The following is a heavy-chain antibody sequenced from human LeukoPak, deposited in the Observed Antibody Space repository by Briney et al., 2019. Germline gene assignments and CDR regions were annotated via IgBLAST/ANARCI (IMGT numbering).Heavy chain of an antibody. J-gene: IGHJ4*02. Sequence: ASVKVSCKASGYTFTSYGISWVRQAPGQGPEWMGWISAYNGNTNYAQKLQGRVTMTTDTSTSTAYMELRSLRSDDTAVYYCARTPPGIAAAGIRGFFDYWGQGTLVTVSS. D-gene: IGHD6-13*01. CDR3: ARTPPGIAAAGIRGFFDY. V-gene: IGHV1-18*01. CDR1: GYTFTSYG. CDR2: ISAYNGNT.